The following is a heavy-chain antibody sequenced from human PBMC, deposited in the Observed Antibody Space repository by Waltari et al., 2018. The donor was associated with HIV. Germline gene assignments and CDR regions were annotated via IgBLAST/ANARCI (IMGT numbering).Heavy chain of an antibody. CDR3: ARGTTVTNGGLWDY. CDR2: IYYSGSI. D-gene: IGHD4-17*01. V-gene: IGHV4-31*03. J-gene: IGHJ4*02. CDR1: GGSISSVGYY. Sequence: QVQLQESGPGLVKPSQTLSLTCTVSGGSISSVGYYWIWIRQHPGKGLEWIGYIYYSGSIYYNPSLKSRVTISRDTSKNQFSLKLNSVTAADTAVYYCARGTTVTNGGLWDYWGQGSLVTVSS.